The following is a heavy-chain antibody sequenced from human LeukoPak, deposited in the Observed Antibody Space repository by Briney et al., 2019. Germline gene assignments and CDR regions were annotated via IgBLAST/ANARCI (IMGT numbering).Heavy chain of an antibody. CDR1: GFTFSTYT. CDR3: VKGSRSSASCQFDY. D-gene: IGHD2-2*01. CDR2: ISSNGDST. J-gene: IGHJ4*02. Sequence: PGGSLRLSCSASGFTFSTYTMHWVRQAPGKGLEYVSAISSNGDSTYYADSVKGRFTISRDNSKNTLYLQMSSLRAEDTAVYYCVKGSRSSASCQFDYWGQGTRVTVSS. V-gene: IGHV3-64D*09.